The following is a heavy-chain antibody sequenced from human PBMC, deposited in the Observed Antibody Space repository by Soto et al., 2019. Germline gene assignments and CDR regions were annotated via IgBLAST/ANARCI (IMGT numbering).Heavy chain of an antibody. CDR1: GFTVSSNY. V-gene: IGHV3-66*01. D-gene: IGHD2-21*02. CDR3: ATRVTAGN. Sequence: EVQLVESGGGLVQPGGSLRLSCVASGFTVSSNYMSWVRQAPGKGLEWVSVIFSGGSTNYADSVKGRFTISRDNSKNTLYLQMNSLRAEDTAVYYCATRVTAGNWGQGTVVTVCS. J-gene: IGHJ4*02. CDR2: IFSGGST.